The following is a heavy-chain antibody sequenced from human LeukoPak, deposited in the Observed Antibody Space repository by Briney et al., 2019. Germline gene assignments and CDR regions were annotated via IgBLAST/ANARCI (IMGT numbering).Heavy chain of an antibody. Sequence: SETLSLTCTVSGGSISNYYWSWIRQPPGKGLXXXXXXXXXXXTKYNPSLQSRVTMSVDTSKNQFSLKLTSVTAADTAVYYCAXXTXXSNMDVWGQGTTVTVSS. D-gene: IGHD4-11*01. CDR2: XXXXXXT. CDR1: GGSISNYY. J-gene: IGHJ6*02. V-gene: IGHV4-4*09. CDR3: AXXTXXSNMDV.